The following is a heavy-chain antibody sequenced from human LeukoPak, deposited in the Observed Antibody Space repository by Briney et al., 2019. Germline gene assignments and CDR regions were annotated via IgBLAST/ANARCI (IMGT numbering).Heavy chain of an antibody. J-gene: IGHJ4*02. CDR1: RFTFRKTA. Sequence: TLGALRLSSAAPRFTFRKTAMSSVRQAPGKGLERVSLISGSGGNTYYADSVKGRFTISRDDSKNILYLQMNSLRAEDTAVYFCAKDPSTMGGYFLDSWGQGTLVTVSS. V-gene: IGHV3-23*01. D-gene: IGHD4/OR15-4a*01. CDR3: AKDPSTMGGYFLDS. CDR2: ISGSGGNT.